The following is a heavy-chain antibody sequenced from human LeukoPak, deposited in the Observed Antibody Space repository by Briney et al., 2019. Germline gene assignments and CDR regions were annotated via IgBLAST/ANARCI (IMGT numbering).Heavy chain of an antibody. CDR3: ARDWSSSSKGRWFDP. D-gene: IGHD6-6*01. J-gene: IGHJ5*02. Sequence: ASVKVSCKASGYTFTSYGISWVRQAPGQGLEWMGWISAYNGNTNYAQKLQGRVTMTTDPSTSTAYMELRSLRSDDTAVYYCARDWSSSSKGRWFDPWGQGTLVTVSS. CDR2: ISAYNGNT. V-gene: IGHV1-18*01. CDR1: GYTFTSYG.